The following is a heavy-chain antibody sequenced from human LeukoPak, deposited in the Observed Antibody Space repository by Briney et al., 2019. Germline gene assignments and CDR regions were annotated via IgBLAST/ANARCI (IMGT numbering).Heavy chain of an antibody. J-gene: IGHJ4*02. Sequence: ASVKVSCKASGYIFTGYYLFWVRQAHGQGLEWMGWINPNGGATRYAQKFQGRVTLTCDTSIRTTYMELSSLTSDDTAVYYCARDERYSDADHHYPDLGYWGQGTLVTVSS. CDR3: ARDERYSDADHHYPDLGY. CDR2: INPNGGAT. CDR1: GYIFTGYY. V-gene: IGHV1-2*02. D-gene: IGHD3-16*01.